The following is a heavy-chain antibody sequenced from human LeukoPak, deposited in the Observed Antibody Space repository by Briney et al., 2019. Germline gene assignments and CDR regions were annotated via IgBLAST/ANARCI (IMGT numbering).Heavy chain of an antibody. J-gene: IGHJ6*04. CDR2: INHSGST. CDR3: ARGPVLTGYPADV. Sequence: SETVSLTCAVYGGSFSGYYWSWIRQPPGKGLEWIGEINHSGSTNYNPSLKSRVTISVDTSKNQFSLKLSSVTAADMAVYYCARGPVLTGYPADVWGKGTTVTVSS. V-gene: IGHV4-34*01. D-gene: IGHD3-9*01. CDR1: GGSFSGYY.